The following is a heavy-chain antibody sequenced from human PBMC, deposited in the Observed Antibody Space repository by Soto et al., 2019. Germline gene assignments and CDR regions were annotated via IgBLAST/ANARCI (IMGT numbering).Heavy chain of an antibody. V-gene: IGHV1-3*01. CDR3: ARGAVAGTDWFDP. CDR2: INAGNGNT. D-gene: IGHD6-19*01. CDR1: GYTFTSYA. Sequence: ASVKVSCKASGYTFTSYAMHWVRQAPGQRLEWMGWINAGNGNTKYSQKFQGRVTITRDTSASTAYMELSSLRSEDTAVYYCARGAVAGTDWFDPWGPGILVTVSS. J-gene: IGHJ5*02.